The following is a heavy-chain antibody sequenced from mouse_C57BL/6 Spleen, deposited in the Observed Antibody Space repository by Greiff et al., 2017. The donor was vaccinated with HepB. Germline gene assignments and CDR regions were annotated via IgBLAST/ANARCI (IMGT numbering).Heavy chain of an antibody. CDR2: INPYNGDT. CDR1: GYSFTGYF. Sequence: DVKLVESGPELVKPGDSVKISCKASGYSFTGYFMNWVMQSHGKSLEWIGRINPYNGDTFYNQKFKGKATLTVDKSSSTAHMELRSLTSEDSAVYYCARGRNYDYDENYFDYWGQGTTLTVSS. CDR3: ARGRNYDYDENYFDY. J-gene: IGHJ2*01. D-gene: IGHD2-4*01. V-gene: IGHV1-20*01.